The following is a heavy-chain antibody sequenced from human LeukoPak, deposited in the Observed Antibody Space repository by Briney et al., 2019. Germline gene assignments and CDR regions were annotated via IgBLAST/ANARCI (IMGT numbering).Heavy chain of an antibody. V-gene: IGHV3-21*04. CDR3: AKSGGVSSSSGSYSFDY. CDR1: GFTFSTYI. D-gene: IGHD3-10*01. CDR2: ISSSSSYI. Sequence: GGSLRLSCAASGFTFSTYIMNWVRQAPGKGLEWVSSISSSSSYIYYADSMKGRFTISRDNSKNTLYLQMSSLRAEDTAVYYCAKSGGVSSSSGSYSFDYWGQGTLVTVSS. J-gene: IGHJ4*02.